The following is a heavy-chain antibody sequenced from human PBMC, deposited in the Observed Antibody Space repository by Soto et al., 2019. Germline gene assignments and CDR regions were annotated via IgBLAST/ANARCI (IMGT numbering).Heavy chain of an antibody. CDR3: ARDFNSEKSLYFDY. CDR2: IIPIFGTA. CDR1: AGTFSSYA. V-gene: IGHV1-69*13. J-gene: IGHJ4*02. D-gene: IGHD5-18*01. Sequence: SVKVSCKASAGTFSSYAISWLRQSPGQGLEWMGGIIPIFGTANYAQKFQGRVTITADESTSTAYMELSSLRSEDTAVYYCARDFNSEKSLYFDYWGQGTLVTVSS.